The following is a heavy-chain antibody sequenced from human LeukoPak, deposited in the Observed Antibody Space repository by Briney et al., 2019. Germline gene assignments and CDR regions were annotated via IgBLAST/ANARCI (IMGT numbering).Heavy chain of an antibody. Sequence: GRSLRLSCEASGFTLSTYWMNWVRQVPGKGLDWVANINPDGSGKRYVDSVKGRFTIARGNADNSLSLQMNSLRAEDTAVYYCASWGAGGNSWGQGTLVTVSS. CDR3: ASWGAGGNS. D-gene: IGHD3-16*01. CDR1: GFTLSTYW. V-gene: IGHV3-7*01. J-gene: IGHJ4*02. CDR2: INPDGSGK.